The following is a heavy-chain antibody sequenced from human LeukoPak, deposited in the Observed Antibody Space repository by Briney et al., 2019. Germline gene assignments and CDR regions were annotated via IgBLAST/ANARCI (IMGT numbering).Heavy chain of an antibody. CDR3: AKDRRGLPRTFDC. CDR2: ISYDGSNK. J-gene: IGHJ4*02. Sequence: PGGSLRLSCAASGFTFSSYGMHWVRQAPDKGLEWVAVISYDGSNKYYADSVKGRFTISRDNSKNTLFLQMNSLRAEDTALYYCAKDRRGLPRTFDCWGQGTLVTVSS. V-gene: IGHV3-30*18. CDR1: GFTFSSYG.